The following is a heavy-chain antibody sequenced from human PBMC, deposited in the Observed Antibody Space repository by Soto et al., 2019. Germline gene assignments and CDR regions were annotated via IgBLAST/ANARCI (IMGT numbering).Heavy chain of an antibody. CDR1: GYTFSNYG. J-gene: IGHJ1*01. CDR2: ISAYNGKT. D-gene: IGHD2-21*02. Sequence: GASVKVSCKASGYTFSNYGISWVRQAPGQGLEWMGWISAYNGKTYDAERLQGRVTMTTDTSTSTAYMELRSLRSDDTAVYYCAREANCGSDCYSPAEYSHHWGQGTLVTVSS. CDR3: AREANCGSDCYSPAEYSHH. V-gene: IGHV1-18*04.